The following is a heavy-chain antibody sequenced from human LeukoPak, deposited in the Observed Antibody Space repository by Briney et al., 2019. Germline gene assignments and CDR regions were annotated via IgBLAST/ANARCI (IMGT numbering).Heavy chain of an antibody. Sequence: PGGSLRLSCAASGVTFRNAWMTWVRQAPGRGLAWVGRSISRSGGVTTEYAAPVKGKFTISRDDSRNTVYLQMNSLKIEDTAVYYCSAYYNGRGDYWGQGTLVTVSS. CDR1: GVTFRNAW. J-gene: IGHJ4*02. CDR3: SAYYNGRGDY. V-gene: IGHV3-15*01. D-gene: IGHD3-10*01. CDR2: SISRSGGVTT.